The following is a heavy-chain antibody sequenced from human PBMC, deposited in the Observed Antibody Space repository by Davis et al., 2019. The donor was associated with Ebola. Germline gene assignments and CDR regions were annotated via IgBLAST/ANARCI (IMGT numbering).Heavy chain of an antibody. CDR2: ISYDGSNK. CDR3: AKDQEGLLWFGGMDV. D-gene: IGHD3-10*01. J-gene: IGHJ6*04. CDR1: GFTFSSYG. V-gene: IGHV3-30*18. Sequence: GGSLRLSCAASGFTFSSYGMHWVRQAPGKGLEWVAVISYDGSNKYYADSVKGRFTISRDNSKNTLYLQMNSLRAEDTAVYYCAKDQEGLLWFGGMDVWGKGTTVTVSS.